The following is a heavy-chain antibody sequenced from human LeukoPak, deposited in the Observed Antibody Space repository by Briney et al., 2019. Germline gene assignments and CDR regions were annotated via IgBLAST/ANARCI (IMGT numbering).Heavy chain of an antibody. D-gene: IGHD6-19*01. CDR1: GGSISSSSYY. V-gene: IGHV4-39*01. CDR3: ARHHSSASSGWINYFDY. J-gene: IGHJ4*02. CDR2: IYYSGST. Sequence: PSETLSLTCTVSGGSISSSSYYWGWIRQPPGKGLEWIGSIYYSGSTYYNPSLKSRVTISVDTSKNQFPLKLSSVTAADTAVYYCARHHSSASSGWINYFDYWGQGTLVTVSS.